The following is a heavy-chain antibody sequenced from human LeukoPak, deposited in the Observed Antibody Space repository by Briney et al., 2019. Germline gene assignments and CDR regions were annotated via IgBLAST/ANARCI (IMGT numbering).Heavy chain of an antibody. CDR1: GFTFSSYW. J-gene: IGHJ4*02. CDR3: AKDLFLAPVLLWFGALDY. D-gene: IGHD3-10*01. CDR2: INIDGSST. Sequence: GGSLRLSCAASGFTFSSYWMHWVRQAPGKGLVWVSRINIDGSSTSYADSVKGRFPILRDNAKNTLYLQMNSLRAEDTAVYYCAKDLFLAPVLLWFGALDYWGQGTLVTVSS. V-gene: IGHV3-74*01.